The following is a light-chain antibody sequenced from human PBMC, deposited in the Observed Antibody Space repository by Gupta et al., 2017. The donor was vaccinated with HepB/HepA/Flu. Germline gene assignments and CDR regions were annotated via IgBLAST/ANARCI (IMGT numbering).Light chain of an antibody. Sequence: EIVLTQSPGTLSLSPGERATLSCRASQSISSSYLAWYQQKPGQAPRLLIYGAFSSATGIPDRFSGSGSGTDFTLTIIRLEPEDFAVYYCQLDGSPLFTFGPGTKVDIK. J-gene: IGKJ3*01. V-gene: IGKV3-20*01. CDR2: GAF. CDR3: QLDGSPLFT. CDR1: QSISSSY.